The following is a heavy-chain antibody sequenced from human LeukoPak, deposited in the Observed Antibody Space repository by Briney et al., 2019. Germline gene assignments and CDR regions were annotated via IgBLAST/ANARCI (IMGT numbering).Heavy chain of an antibody. Sequence: GGSLRLSCAVSGFTVSSNYMSSVRQAPGKGLEWVSVMYGGCTVYYAASEKGRFTISGDNSNATLYLQMNSMRAEDTAVYYCVREFGSGGSCYFDYWGQGTLVTVSS. J-gene: IGHJ4*02. V-gene: IGHV3-66*01. CDR3: VREFGSGGSCYFDY. D-gene: IGHD2-15*01. CDR2: MYGGCTV. CDR1: GFTVSSNY.